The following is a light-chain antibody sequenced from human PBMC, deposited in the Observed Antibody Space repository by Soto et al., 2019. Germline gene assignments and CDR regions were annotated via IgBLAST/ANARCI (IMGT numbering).Light chain of an antibody. J-gene: IGKJ2*01. CDR2: TTS. V-gene: IGKV1-39*01. Sequence: DIQMTQSPSSLSASVGDRVTITCRASQTINYSLNWYQQKPGKAPKLLIYTTSNLQFGVPSRFSGSGSGTDFILTITSVQPEDFATYYCQQSYSPLWTFGQGTKLEIK. CDR3: QQSYSPLWT. CDR1: QTINYS.